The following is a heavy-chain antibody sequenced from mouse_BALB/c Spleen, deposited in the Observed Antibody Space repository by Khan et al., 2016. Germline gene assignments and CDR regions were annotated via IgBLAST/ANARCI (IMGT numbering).Heavy chain of an antibody. CDR3: ARYYYGGAPWFAY. V-gene: IGHV3-1*02. CDR2: IHYSGST. D-gene: IGHD1-1*01. CDR1: GFSITSDYS. J-gene: IGHJ3*01. Sequence: VQLQQSGPDLVKPSQSLSLTCTVTGFSITSDYSWHWIRQFPGNKLEWMGYIHYSGSTNYNPSLKSRISITRDTSKTQFFLQLNSVTTEDTATFYCARYYYGGAPWFAYWGQGTLVTVSA.